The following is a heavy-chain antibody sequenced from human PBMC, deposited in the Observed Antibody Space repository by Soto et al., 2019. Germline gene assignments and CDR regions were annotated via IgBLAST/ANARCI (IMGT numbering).Heavy chain of an antibody. J-gene: IGHJ6*02. D-gene: IGHD1-26*01. CDR1: GFTFSSYG. CDR3: AKEIVGATNHYYGMDV. V-gene: IGHV3-30*18. Sequence: SLRLSCAASGFTFSSYGMHWVRQAPGKGLEWVAVISYDGSNKYYADSVKGRFTISRDNSKNTLYLQMNSLRAEDTAVYYCAKEIVGATNHYYGMDVWGQGTTVTVPS. CDR2: ISYDGSNK.